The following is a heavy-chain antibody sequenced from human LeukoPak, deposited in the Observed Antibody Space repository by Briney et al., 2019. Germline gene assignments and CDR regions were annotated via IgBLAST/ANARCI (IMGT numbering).Heavy chain of an antibody. CDR1: GFTFSSYA. J-gene: IGHJ4*02. CDR3: AKGGSGYYDSSGYYNFDY. V-gene: IGHV3-23*01. CDR2: ISGSGGST. D-gene: IGHD3-22*01. Sequence: GGSLRLSCAASGFTFSSYAMSWVRHAPGKGLEWVSAISGSGGSTYYTDSVKGRFTISRDNSKNTLYLQMNSLRAEDTAVYYCAKGGSGYYDSSGYYNFDYRGQGTLVTVSS.